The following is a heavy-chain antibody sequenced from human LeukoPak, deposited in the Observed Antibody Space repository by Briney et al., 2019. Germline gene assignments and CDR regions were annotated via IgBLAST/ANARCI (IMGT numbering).Heavy chain of an antibody. J-gene: IGHJ6*03. CDR2: IYTSGST. CDR1: GGSISSYY. CDR3: ARVVLDYDFWSGYPNPYYYYMDV. D-gene: IGHD3-3*01. V-gene: IGHV4-4*07. Sequence: SETLSLTCTVSGGSISSYYWSWIRQPAGKGLEWIGRIYTSGSTNYNPSLKSRVTMSVDTSKNQSSLKLSSVTAADTAVYYCARVVLDYDFWSGYPNPYYYYMDVWGKGTTVTVSS.